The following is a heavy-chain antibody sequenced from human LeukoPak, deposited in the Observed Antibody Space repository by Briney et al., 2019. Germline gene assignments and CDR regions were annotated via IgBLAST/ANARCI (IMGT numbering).Heavy chain of an antibody. V-gene: IGHV4-4*07. CDR3: ARWGGSYFNAFDI. J-gene: IGHJ3*02. Sequence: PSETLSLTCTVSGGSISSYYWSWIRQPAGKGLEWIGRIYTSGSTNYNPPLKSRVTISVDTSKNQFSLKLSSVTAADTAVYYCARWGGSYFNAFDIWGQGTMVTVSS. CDR1: GGSISSYY. D-gene: IGHD1-26*01. CDR2: IYTSGST.